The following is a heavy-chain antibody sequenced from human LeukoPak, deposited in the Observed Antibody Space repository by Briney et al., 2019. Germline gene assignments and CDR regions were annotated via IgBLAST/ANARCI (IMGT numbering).Heavy chain of an antibody. CDR1: GFTVSSNY. CDR2: IYSGGST. V-gene: IGHV3-66*01. CDR3: ARVPFTVTPDAFDI. Sequence: PGGSLRLSCAASGFTVSSNYMSWVRQAPGKGLEWVSVIYSGGSTYYADSVKGRFTISRDNSKNTLYLQMNSLRAEDTAVYYCARVPFTVTPDAFDIWGQGTMVTVSS. D-gene: IGHD4-17*01. J-gene: IGHJ3*02.